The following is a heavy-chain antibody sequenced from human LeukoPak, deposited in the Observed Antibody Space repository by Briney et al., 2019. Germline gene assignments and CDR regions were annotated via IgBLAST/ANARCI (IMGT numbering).Heavy chain of an antibody. J-gene: IGHJ4*02. CDR1: GGSISKSGYY. CDR2: IYYSGST. CDR3: ARDASVNWSQFDF. V-gene: IGHV4-39*07. Sequence: PSETLSLTCTVSGGSISKSGYYWGRIRQPPGKGLEWIASIYYSGSTYYNPSLQSRVTMSVDTSKNQFFLNLGSVTAADSAVYYCARDASVNWSQFDFWGQGALVTVSS. D-gene: IGHD1-1*01.